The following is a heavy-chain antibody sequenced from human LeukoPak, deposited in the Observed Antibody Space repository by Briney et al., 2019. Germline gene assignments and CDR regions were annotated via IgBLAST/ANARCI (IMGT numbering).Heavy chain of an antibody. CDR2: INPRNGDT. D-gene: IGHD6-19*01. J-gene: IGHJ4*02. CDR1: GYTFSDYY. V-gene: IGHV1-2*02. Sequence: ASVKVSCXASGYTFSDYYIHWVRQAHGQALEWMAWINPRNGDTNYAQKIQGRVTMTRDTSISTAYMELSRLISDDTAVYYCARVGSSGWYVHPTLDYWGQGTLVTVSS. CDR3: ARVGSSGWYVHPTLDY.